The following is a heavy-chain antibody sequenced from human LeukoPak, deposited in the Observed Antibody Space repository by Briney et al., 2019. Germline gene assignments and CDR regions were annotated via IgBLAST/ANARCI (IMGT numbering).Heavy chain of an antibody. D-gene: IGHD5-24*01. CDR3: VTLPQF. V-gene: IGHV3-21*01. CDR2: ISSSSSYI. J-gene: IGHJ4*02. Sequence: GGSLRLSCTASEFNFGDYAMNWVRQAPGKGLEWVSSISSSSSYIYYADSVKGRFTISRDNAKNSLYLQMNSLRAEDTAVYYCVTLPQFWGQGTLVTVSS. CDR1: EFNFGDYA.